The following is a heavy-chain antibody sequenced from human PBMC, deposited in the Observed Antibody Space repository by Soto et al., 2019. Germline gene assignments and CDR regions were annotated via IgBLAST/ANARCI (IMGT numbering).Heavy chain of an antibody. CDR2: IFPSGTT. CDR1: GGSLTSGTYS. Sequence: QLQLRESGSRLVKPSQTLSLTCAVSGGSLTSGTYSWNWIRQPPGKGLEWIGCIFPSGTTYYNPSLKSRVSISIDVSKNQFSLNLRSLTAADTAVYYCARGREFDSWGQGTLVTVSS. CDR3: ARGREFDS. V-gene: IGHV4-30-2*01. J-gene: IGHJ4*02.